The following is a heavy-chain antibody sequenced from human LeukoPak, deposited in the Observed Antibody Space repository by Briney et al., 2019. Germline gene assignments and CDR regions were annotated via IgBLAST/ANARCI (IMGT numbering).Heavy chain of an antibody. CDR2: IHYSGST. V-gene: IGHV4-30-4*01. D-gene: IGHD5-12*01. CDR3: ARAGAKKNSGYFFDY. Sequence: PSETLSLTCTVSGDSISSGDHYWSWIRQPPGKGLEWIGYIHYSGSTYYNPSLKSRLIMSVDMSKNQFSLSLNSLTAADSAVYYCARAGAKKNSGYFFDYWGQGPRVTVSS. J-gene: IGHJ4*02. CDR1: GDSISSGDHY.